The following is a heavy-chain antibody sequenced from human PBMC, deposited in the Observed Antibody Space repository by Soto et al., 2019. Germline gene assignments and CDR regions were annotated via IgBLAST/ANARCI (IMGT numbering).Heavy chain of an antibody. CDR2: IYYSGIT. CDR1: GGSISSYY. CDR3: ARRYGGAFDY. D-gene: IGHD2-21*01. V-gene: IGHV4-59*08. J-gene: IGHJ4*02. Sequence: QVQLQESGPGLVKPSETLSLTCTVSGGSISSYYWSWVRQPPGKGLEWIGYIYYSGITNYNLCLRSRVTLSVDTSKNRFCLKLISVTAADKAVYYCARRYGGAFDYWGQGTLVTVSS.